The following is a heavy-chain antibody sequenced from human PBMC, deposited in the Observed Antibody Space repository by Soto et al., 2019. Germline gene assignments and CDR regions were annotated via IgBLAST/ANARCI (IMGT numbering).Heavy chain of an antibody. CDR1: GFTFSSYS. Sequence: GGSLRLSCAASGFTFSSYSMNWVRQAPGKGLEWVSSISSSSSYIYYADSVKGRFTISRDNAKNSLYLQMNSLRAEDTAVYYCARVGGTAMISYYYYMDVWGKGTTVTVSS. CDR3: ARVGGTAMISYYYYMDV. J-gene: IGHJ6*03. D-gene: IGHD5-18*01. V-gene: IGHV3-21*01. CDR2: ISSSSSYI.